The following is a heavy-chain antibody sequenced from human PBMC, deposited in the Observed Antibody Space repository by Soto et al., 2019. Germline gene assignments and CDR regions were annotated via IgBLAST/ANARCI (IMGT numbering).Heavy chain of an antibody. J-gene: IGHJ4*02. CDR2: IWYDGSKK. CDR3: ARDENHYFDY. Sequence: QVQLVESGGGVVQPGRSLRLSCAASGFTFSRYGIHWVRQAPGKGLEWVAVIWYDGSKKYYADSVKGRFSISRDNSKNTLYLQMNSLTAEDTAVYYCARDENHYFDYWGQGTLVTVSP. CDR1: GFTFSRYG. V-gene: IGHV3-33*01.